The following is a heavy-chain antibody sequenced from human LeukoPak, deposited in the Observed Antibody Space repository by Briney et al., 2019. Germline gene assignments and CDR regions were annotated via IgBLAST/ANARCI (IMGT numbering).Heavy chain of an antibody. V-gene: IGHV3-53*01. J-gene: IGHJ6*02. CDR2: IYSGGST. Sequence: GGSLRLSCAASGFTVSSNYMSWVRQAPGKGLEWVSVIYSGGSTYYADSVKGRFTISRDNSKNTLYLQMNSLRAEDTAVYYCAKDLFGVPGDLYYYYYGMDVWGQGTTVTVSS. CDR1: GFTVSSNY. D-gene: IGHD3-3*01. CDR3: AKDLFGVPGDLYYYYYGMDV.